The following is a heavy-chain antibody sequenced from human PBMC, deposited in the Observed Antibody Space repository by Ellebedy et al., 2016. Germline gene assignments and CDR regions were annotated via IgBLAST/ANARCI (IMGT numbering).Heavy chain of an antibody. CDR3: VRESAASNWFDL. CDR1: GYSFSNYW. CDR2: IYPRDSDT. V-gene: IGHV5-51*01. Sequence: GESLKISXKASGYSFSNYWIGWVRQMPGKGLEWMGVIYPRDSDTRYSQSLKGHITISADTSSSTAYLQWTSLKASDSAVYYCVRESAASNWFDLWGQGTLVTVSS. J-gene: IGHJ5*02.